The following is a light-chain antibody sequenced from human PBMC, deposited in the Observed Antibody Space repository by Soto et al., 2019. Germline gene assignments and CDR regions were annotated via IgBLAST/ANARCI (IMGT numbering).Light chain of an antibody. V-gene: IGLV2-23*02. CDR1: SSDIGSFDF. J-gene: IGLJ3*02. CDR2: EVT. CDR3: CSYAGRSTGV. Sequence: QSALTQPASVSAYPGQSITISCTGTSSDIGSFDFVSWYQQLPGQAPKVMIYEVTERPSGVSDRFSGSKSGTTAALTISGLQGEDEGDYFCCSYAGRSTGVFGGGTKLTVL.